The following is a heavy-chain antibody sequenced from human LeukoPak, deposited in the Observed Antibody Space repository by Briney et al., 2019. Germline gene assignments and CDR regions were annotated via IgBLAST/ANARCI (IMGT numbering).Heavy chain of an antibody. D-gene: IGHD3-10*01. CDR2: IYHSGST. Sequence: PSETLSLTCAVSGYSISSGYYWGWIRQPPGKGLEWIGSIYHSGSTYYNPSLKSRVTISVDTSKNQFSLKLSSVTAADTAVYYCARQWSTLSGSYYNVDFDYWGQGTLVTVSS. J-gene: IGHJ4*02. CDR3: ARQWSTLSGSYYNVDFDY. V-gene: IGHV4-38-2*01. CDR1: GYSISSGYY.